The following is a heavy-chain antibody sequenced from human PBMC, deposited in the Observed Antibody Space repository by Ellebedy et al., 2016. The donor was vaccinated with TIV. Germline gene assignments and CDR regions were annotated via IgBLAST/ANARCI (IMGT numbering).Heavy chain of an antibody. Sequence: GGSLRLSXAASGFSFGDFAMSWVRQAPGKGPEWVSAISGPAGNIYYADSVKGRFTISRDNSKNTLYLQMDSLRAEDTAVYYCAKGEYDWTLEWSNDSFDIWGQGTMVTVSS. CDR3: AKGEYDWTLEWSNDSFDI. D-gene: IGHD3-3*01. CDR1: GFSFGDFA. J-gene: IGHJ3*02. V-gene: IGHV3-23*01. CDR2: ISGPAGNI.